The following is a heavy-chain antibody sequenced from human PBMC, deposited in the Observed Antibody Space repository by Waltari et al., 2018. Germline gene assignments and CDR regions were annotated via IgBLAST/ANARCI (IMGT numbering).Heavy chain of an antibody. CDR2: IYYSGST. Sequence: QVQLQESGPGLVKPSETLSLTCTVSGGSISSHYWSWIRQPPGKGLEWIGYIYYSGSTNYNPSLKSRVTISVDTSKNQFSLKLSSVTAADTAVYYCASLAVAGTFDYWGQGTLVTVSS. J-gene: IGHJ4*02. V-gene: IGHV4-59*08. D-gene: IGHD6-19*01. CDR3: ASLAVAGTFDY. CDR1: GGSISSHY.